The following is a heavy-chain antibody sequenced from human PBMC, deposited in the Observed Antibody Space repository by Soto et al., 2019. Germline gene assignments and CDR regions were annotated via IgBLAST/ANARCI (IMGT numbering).Heavy chain of an antibody. D-gene: IGHD4-17*01. V-gene: IGHV4-59*01. CDR1: GGSNSSYY. J-gene: IGHJ4*02. CDR3: VRGDYGGIDY. Sequence: SETLSLTCTVSGGSNSSYYWSWSRQPPGKGLEWIGYIYYSGSTNYNPSLKSRVTISVDTSKNQFSLKLSSVTAAVTAVSYCVRGDYGGIDYWGRGTLVTVSA. CDR2: IYYSGST.